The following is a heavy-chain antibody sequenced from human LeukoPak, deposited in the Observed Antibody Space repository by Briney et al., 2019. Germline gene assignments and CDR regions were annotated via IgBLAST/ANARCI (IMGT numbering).Heavy chain of an antibody. CDR1: GFTFSSHW. Sequence: GGSLRLSCAASGFTFSSHWMHWVRHTPGKGLVWVSRINTDESKINHADSVKGRFTISRDNAKNMLYLQMYSLRAEDTAVYYCARGGLFKYFFDYWGQGTLVTVS. CDR2: INTDESKI. D-gene: IGHD2-15*01. V-gene: IGHV3-74*01. J-gene: IGHJ4*02. CDR3: ARGGLFKYFFDY.